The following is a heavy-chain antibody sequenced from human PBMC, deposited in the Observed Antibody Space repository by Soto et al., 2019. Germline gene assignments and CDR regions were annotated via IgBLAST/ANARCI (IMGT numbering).Heavy chain of an antibody. V-gene: IGHV4-30-4*01. CDR1: GGSISSGDYY. CDR3: ARGENLNYDDYYYYGMDV. J-gene: IGHJ6*02. CDR2: IYYSGST. D-gene: IGHD1-7*01. Sequence: QVQLQESGPGLVKPSQTLSLTCTVSGGSISSGDYYWSWIRQPPGKGLEWIGYIYYSGSTYYNPSLKSRVTISVDTSKNQFSLKLSSVNAADTAVYYCARGENLNYDDYYYYGMDVWGQGTTVTVSS.